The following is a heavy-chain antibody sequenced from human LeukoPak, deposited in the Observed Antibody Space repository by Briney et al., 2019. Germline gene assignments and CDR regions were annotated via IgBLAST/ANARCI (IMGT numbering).Heavy chain of an antibody. Sequence: ASVKVSCKASGYTFTSYYMHWVRQAPGQGLEWMGIINPSGGSTSYAQKFQGRVTMTRDTSTSTVYMELSSLRSEDTAVYYCARSPLAYCGGDCSYPYYYYYYMDVWGKGTTVTVSS. J-gene: IGHJ6*03. CDR2: INPSGGST. CDR3: ARSPLAYCGGDCSYPYYYYYYMDV. CDR1: GYTFTSYY. D-gene: IGHD2-21*02. V-gene: IGHV1-46*01.